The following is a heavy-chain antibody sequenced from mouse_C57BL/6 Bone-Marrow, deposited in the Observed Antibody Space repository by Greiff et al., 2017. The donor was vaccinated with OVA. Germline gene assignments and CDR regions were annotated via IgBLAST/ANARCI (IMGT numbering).Heavy chain of an antibody. J-gene: IGHJ4*01. CDR1: GYTFTDYN. D-gene: IGHD1-1*01. V-gene: IGHV1-22*01. CDR2: INPKNGGT. CDR3: AREDYEGDY. Sequence: VEPGASVKMSCKASGYTFTDYNMHWVKQSHGKSLEGIGNINPKNGGTSYNQKFKGKATLTVNKSSSTDYMELRSLTSEDSAVYYCAREDYEGDYWGQGTSVTVSS.